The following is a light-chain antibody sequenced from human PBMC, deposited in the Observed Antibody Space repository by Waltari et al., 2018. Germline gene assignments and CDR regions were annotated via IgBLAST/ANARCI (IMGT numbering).Light chain of an antibody. CDR1: QSVSSN. CDR2: GAS. V-gene: IGKV3-15*01. J-gene: IGKJ4*01. Sequence: EIVMTQSPATLSVSPGERATLSCRANQSVSSNLAWYQQNPGQAPRLLIYGASTRATGIPARFSGSGSGTEFTLTISSLQSEDFAVYYCQQYNNWPSLTFGGGTKVEIK. CDR3: QQYNNWPSLT.